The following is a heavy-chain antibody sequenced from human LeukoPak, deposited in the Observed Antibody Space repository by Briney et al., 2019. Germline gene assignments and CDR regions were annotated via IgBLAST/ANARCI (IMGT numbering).Heavy chain of an antibody. CDR1: GFTFSSYS. CDR2: ISSSSSYI. V-gene: IGHV3-21*01. D-gene: IGHD6-13*01. CDR3: AGERGIAAAGYYYYYYMDV. Sequence: GGSLRLSCAASGFTFSSYSMSWVRQAPGKGLEWVSSISSSSSYIYYADSVKGRFTISRDNAKNSLYLQMNSLRAEDTAVYYCAGERGIAAAGYYYYYYMDVWGKGTTVTVSS. J-gene: IGHJ6*03.